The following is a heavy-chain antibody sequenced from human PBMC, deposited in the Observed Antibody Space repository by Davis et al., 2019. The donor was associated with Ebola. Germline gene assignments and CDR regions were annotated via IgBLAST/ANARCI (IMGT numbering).Heavy chain of an antibody. CDR1: GGSVSSGSYY. Sequence: SETLSLTCTVSGGSVSSGSYYWSWIRQPPGKGLEWIGYIYYSGSTNYNPSLKSRVPISVDTSKNQFSLKLSSVTAADTAVYYCARVPVEFWSGSPNYYYGMDVWGQGTTVTVSS. J-gene: IGHJ6*02. D-gene: IGHD3-3*01. V-gene: IGHV4-61*01. CDR3: ARVPVEFWSGSPNYYYGMDV. CDR2: IYYSGST.